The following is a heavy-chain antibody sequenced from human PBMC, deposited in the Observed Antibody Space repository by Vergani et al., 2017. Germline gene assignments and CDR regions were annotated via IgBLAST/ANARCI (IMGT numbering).Heavy chain of an antibody. J-gene: IGHJ6*02. D-gene: IGHD2-21*01. CDR3: TTDPRYCGDGSCYWLRDHHYYGMDV. Sequence: EVQLVESGGGIVKPGGSLRLSCVASGFSFRNAWMNWVRRTPGKGLEWVGRIKSTFGRGTTAYAAAVKGRFTISRDDSKNTLFLQMNGLKTEDIGVYYCTTDPRYCGDGSCYWLRDHHYYGMDVWGQGTTVTVSS. CDR1: GFSFRNAW. V-gene: IGHV3-15*07. CDR2: IKSTFGRGTT.